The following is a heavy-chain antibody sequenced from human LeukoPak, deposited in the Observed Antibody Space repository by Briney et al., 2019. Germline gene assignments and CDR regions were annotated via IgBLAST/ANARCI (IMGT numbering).Heavy chain of an antibody. J-gene: IGHJ4*02. CDR3: ARIAVAGTGLVY. Sequence: SGTLSLTCTVSGGSISSGGYYWSWIRQHPGKGLEWIGYIYYSGSTYYNPSLKSRVTISVDTSKNQFSLKLSSVTAADTAVYYCARIAVAGTGLVYWGQGTLVTVSS. V-gene: IGHV4-31*03. D-gene: IGHD6-19*01. CDR2: IYYSGST. CDR1: GGSISSGGYY.